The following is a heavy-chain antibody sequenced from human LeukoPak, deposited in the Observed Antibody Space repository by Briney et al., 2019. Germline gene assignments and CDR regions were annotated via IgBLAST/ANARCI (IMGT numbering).Heavy chain of an antibody. J-gene: IGHJ4*02. V-gene: IGHV4-4*07. CDR2: IDTGGST. Sequence: SETLSLTCTVSVGAISSYYWSWIRHSAGKGLEGISRIDTGGSTNYNPSLKGRVTMSVDTSKNQFSLKLSSVTAADTAVYYCARNGGSGTYYDGSFDYWGQGTLVTVSS. CDR1: VGAISSYY. D-gene: IGHD1-26*01. CDR3: ARNGGSGTYYDGSFDY.